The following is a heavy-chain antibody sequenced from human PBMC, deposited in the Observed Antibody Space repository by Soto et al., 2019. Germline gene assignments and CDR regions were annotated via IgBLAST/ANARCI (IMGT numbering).Heavy chain of an antibody. J-gene: IGHJ2*01. CDR1: GFSLGTYGVG. CDR2: IYWDDDK. Sequence: QITLNESGPTLVKPTQTLTLTCTFSGFSLGTYGVGVGWIRQPPGKALEWLALIYWDDDKRYSPSLKSRLTITKDPSHTPVCLTLANMDPVDPATYYCAHRGGGMVDCYFDLWGRGTPVIVSS. V-gene: IGHV2-5*02. D-gene: IGHD1-26*01. CDR3: AHRGGGMVDCYFDL.